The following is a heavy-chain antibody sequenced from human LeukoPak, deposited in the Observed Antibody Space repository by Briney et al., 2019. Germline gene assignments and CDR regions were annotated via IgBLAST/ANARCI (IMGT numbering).Heavy chain of an antibody. CDR1: GFTFSRCA. CDR3: AKGLYDSSGYYLFDY. Sequence: GGSLRLSCAASGFTFSRCAMSWVRQVPGKGLEWVSAISGSGGNTYNADSVKGRFTISRDNSKNTLYLQMNSLRAEDTAVYYCAKGLYDSSGYYLFDYWGQGILGTVSS. J-gene: IGHJ4*02. CDR2: ISGSGGNT. V-gene: IGHV3-23*01. D-gene: IGHD3-22*01.